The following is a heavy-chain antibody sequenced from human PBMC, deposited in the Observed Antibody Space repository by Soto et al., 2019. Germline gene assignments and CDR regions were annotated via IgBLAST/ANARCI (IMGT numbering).Heavy chain of an antibody. D-gene: IGHD4-4*01. CDR3: AKDPTVTTNTN. J-gene: IGHJ4*02. V-gene: IGHV3-23*01. Sequence: GGSLRLSCAASGFTFSSYAMSWVRQAPGNGLEWFSAISGSVGSTYYADSVKGWFTISIDNSKNTLFLQMNSLRVEDTAVYYCAKDPTVTTNTNWGQGTLVTVSS. CDR2: ISGSVGST. CDR1: GFTFSSYA.